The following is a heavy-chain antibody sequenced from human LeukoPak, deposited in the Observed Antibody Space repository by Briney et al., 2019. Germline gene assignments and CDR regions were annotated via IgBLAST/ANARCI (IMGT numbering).Heavy chain of an antibody. CDR1: GYTFTDYY. D-gene: IGHD3-9*01. J-gene: IGHJ4*02. Sequence: ASVTVSCKTSGYTFTDYYIHWVRQAAGQGLESMGWINPKIGGTNYAPRFQGRVSMTSDTSITTAYMQLRRVTSDDTAVYYCARDSSRRPQKYDIATSFSTENWGQGTLVAVSS. V-gene: IGHV1-2*02. CDR3: ARDSSRRPQKYDIATSFSTEN. CDR2: INPKIGGT.